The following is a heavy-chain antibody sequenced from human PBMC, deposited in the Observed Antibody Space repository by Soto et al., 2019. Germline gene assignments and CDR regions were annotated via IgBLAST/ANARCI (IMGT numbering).Heavy chain of an antibody. D-gene: IGHD1-26*01. V-gene: IGHV4-30-2*01. CDR2: IYHTGTA. J-gene: IGHJ4*02. CDR1: GDSITTDGYS. CDR3: AREAWEGNFDF. Sequence: SETLSLTCNVSGDSITTDGYSWSWMRQPPGKGLEWIGYIYHTGTAYYNPSIKSRVTLSVDRSKNQFSLSLSSMTAADTAVYYCAREAWEGNFDFWGQGALVTVSS.